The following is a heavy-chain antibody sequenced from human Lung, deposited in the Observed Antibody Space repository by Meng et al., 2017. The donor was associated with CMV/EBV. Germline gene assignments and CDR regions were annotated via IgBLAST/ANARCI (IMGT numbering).Heavy chain of an antibody. V-gene: IGHV1-46*01. CDR1: GYTFTSYY. D-gene: IGHD3-22*01. Sequence: ASVXVSCKASGYTFTSYYMHWVRQAPGQGLEWMGIINPSGGSTSYAQKFQGRVTMTRDTSTSTVYMELSSLRSEDTGVYYSASGWGGDCYDNWGQGTLVTVSS. J-gene: IGHJ1*01. CDR2: INPSGGST. CDR3: ASGWGGDCYDN.